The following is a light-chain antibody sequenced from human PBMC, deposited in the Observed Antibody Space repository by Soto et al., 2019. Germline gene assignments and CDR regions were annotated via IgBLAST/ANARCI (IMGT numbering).Light chain of an antibody. CDR1: SSDVGAYYY. V-gene: IGLV2-14*01. Sequence: QSALTQPASVSGPPGQSITISCAGSSSDVGAYYYVSWYQKHPGKAPKLLIYDVSNRPSGVSIRFSGSKSGDTASLTISGLQAEDEADYYRSSYTSSSTVIFGGGTKLTVL. CDR2: DVS. CDR3: SSYTSSSTVI. J-gene: IGLJ2*01.